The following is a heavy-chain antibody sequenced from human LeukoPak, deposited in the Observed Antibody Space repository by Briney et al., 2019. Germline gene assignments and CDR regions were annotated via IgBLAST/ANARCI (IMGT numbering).Heavy chain of an antibody. J-gene: IGHJ4*02. CDR3: ARRRYNRNAMDY. Sequence: GGSLRLSCAASGFTFSDYYMSWIRQAPGKGLEWVSYISSSGSTISYTDSVKGRFTISRDNAKNSLYLQMNSLRAEDTAVYFCARRRYNRNAMDYWGQGTLVTVSS. CDR1: GFTFSDYY. D-gene: IGHD1-14*01. V-gene: IGHV3-11*01. CDR2: ISSSGSTI.